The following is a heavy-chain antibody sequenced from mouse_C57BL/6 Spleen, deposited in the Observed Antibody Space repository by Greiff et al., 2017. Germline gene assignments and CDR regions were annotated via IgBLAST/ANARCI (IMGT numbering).Heavy chain of an antibody. V-gene: IGHV1-64*01. Sequence: QVQLQQPGAELVKPGASVKLSCKASGYTFTSYWMHWVKQRPGQGLEWIGMIHPNSGSTNYNEKFKSKATLTVDKSSSTAYMQLSSLTSEDSAVYYCARLTTVSPAWFAYWGQGTLGTVSA. D-gene: IGHD1-1*01. J-gene: IGHJ3*01. CDR3: ARLTTVSPAWFAY. CDR2: IHPNSGST. CDR1: GYTFTSYW.